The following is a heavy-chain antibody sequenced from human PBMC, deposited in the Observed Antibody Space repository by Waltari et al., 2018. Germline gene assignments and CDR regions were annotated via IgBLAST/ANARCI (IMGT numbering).Heavy chain of an antibody. CDR3: ARNVVVVAAPRANWFDP. CDR1: GYSFTSYW. D-gene: IGHD2-15*01. Sequence: EVQLVQSGAEVKKPGESLKISCKGSGYSFTSYWIGWVSQMPGKGLEEMGIIYPCDSDTRYSPSFQGQVTISADKSISTAYLQWSSLKASDTAMYYCARNVVVVAAPRANWFDPWGQGTLVTVSS. J-gene: IGHJ5*02. V-gene: IGHV5-51*01. CDR2: IYPCDSDT.